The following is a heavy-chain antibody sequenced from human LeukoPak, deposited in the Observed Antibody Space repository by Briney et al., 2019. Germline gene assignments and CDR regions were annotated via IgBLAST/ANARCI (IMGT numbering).Heavy chain of an antibody. Sequence: GGSLRLSCEAYGFTFSDDWMNWVRQAPGKGLECVANINQFGSVRYYMDSVKGRFTISRDNSKNSPSLQMNSLRADDTAVYFCARGLRWPDFGGQGTLVTVSS. D-gene: IGHD4-23*01. V-gene: IGHV3-7*03. CDR3: ARGLRWPDF. J-gene: IGHJ4*02. CDR2: INQFGSVR. CDR1: GFTFSDDW.